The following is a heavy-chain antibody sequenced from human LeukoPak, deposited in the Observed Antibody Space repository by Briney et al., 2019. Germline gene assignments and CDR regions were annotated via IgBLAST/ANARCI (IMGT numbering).Heavy chain of an antibody. V-gene: IGHV3-21*06. D-gene: IGHD6-19*01. J-gene: IGHJ6*02. CDR3: ARVIPVAGYYYYGMDV. CDR1: GFMFSNHA. CDR2: ISSSGSYI. Sequence: GGSLRLSCAASGFMFSNHAMSWVRQAPGKGLEWVSSISSSGSYIYYADSLKGRFTVSRDNAKNSLYLQMNSLRAGDTAVYYCARVIPVAGYYYYGMDVWGQGTTVTVSS.